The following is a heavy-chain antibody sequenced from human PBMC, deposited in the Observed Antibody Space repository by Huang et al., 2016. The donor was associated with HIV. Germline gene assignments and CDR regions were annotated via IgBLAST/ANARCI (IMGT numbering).Heavy chain of an antibody. CDR3: VKDRGQQLSPFDS. CDR1: GFSLDSFN. CDR2: ISPSSSFI. Sequence: EVQLVDSGGGLVKPGGSLRLSCAASGFSLDSFNMFWVRQTPAKGLQWVGSISPSSSFIEYADSVKGRFSISRDNAKNSLYLQMNSLRGEDTAVYYCVKDRGQQLSPFDSWGQGTLVTVSS. V-gene: IGHV3-21*01. D-gene: IGHD6-13*01. J-gene: IGHJ4*02.